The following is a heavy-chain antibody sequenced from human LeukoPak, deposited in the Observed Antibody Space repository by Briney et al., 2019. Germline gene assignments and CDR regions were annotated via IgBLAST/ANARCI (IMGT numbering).Heavy chain of an antibody. CDR2: IIPIFGTA. CDR1: GGTFSNSA. V-gene: IGHV1-69*13. Sequence: ASVKVSCKASGGTFSNSAISWVRQAPGQGLEWMGGIIPIFGTANYAQKFQGRVTITADESTSTAYMELSSLRSEDTAVYYCTRGGYYDSSGYYPYYYYGMDVWGQGTTVTVSS. CDR3: TRGGYYDSSGYYPYYYYGMDV. J-gene: IGHJ6*02. D-gene: IGHD3-22*01.